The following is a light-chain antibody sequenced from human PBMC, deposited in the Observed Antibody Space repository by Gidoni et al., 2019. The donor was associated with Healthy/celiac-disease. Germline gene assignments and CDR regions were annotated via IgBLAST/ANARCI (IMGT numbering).Light chain of an antibody. CDR2: DAS. J-gene: IGKJ4*01. Sequence: EIVLTQSPATLSLSPGERATLSCRASQSVSSYLAWYQQNPGQAPRLLISDASNRATGIPARFRGSGSGTDFTLTISSLEPEDFAVYYCQQRSNWPPLTFXGXTKVEIK. CDR3: QQRSNWPPLT. V-gene: IGKV3-11*01. CDR1: QSVSSY.